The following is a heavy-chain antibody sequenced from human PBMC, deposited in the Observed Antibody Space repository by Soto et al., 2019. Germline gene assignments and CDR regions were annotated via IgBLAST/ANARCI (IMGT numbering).Heavy chain of an antibody. CDR1: GYDYVTYA. J-gene: IGHJ6*02. D-gene: IGHD5-18*01. CDR3: ARRVQVWLPDYYGMDV. Sequence: QAQLVQSGAEVKKPGASVNVSCKASGYDYVTYAITWVRQRPGQGLEWMGWINTLNGNTNYAQNFQGRVTMTTDTSTRIVHLELRSLRSDDTAVYYCARRVQVWLPDYYGMDVWGQGTTVTVSS. V-gene: IGHV1-18*01. CDR2: INTLNGNT.